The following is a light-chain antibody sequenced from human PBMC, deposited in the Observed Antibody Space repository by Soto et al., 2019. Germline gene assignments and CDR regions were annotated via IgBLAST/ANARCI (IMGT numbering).Light chain of an antibody. CDR1: QSVSSSY. Sequence: VLTQSPGTLSLSPGERATLSCRASQSVSSSYLGWYQQKSGQAPRLLIYNTSSRATGIPDRFSGSGSGTDFTLTISSLEPEDFAVYYCQHYGSAPYTFGQGTKLELK. J-gene: IGKJ2*01. V-gene: IGKV3-20*01. CDR2: NTS. CDR3: QHYGSAPYT.